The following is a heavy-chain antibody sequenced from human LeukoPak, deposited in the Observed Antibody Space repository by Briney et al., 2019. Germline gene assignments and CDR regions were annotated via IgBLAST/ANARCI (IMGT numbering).Heavy chain of an antibody. V-gene: IGHV3-23*01. J-gene: IGHJ4*02. CDR2: ISGSGGST. CDR3: AKPPRWQQLPRFDY. Sequence: PGGSLRLSCAASGFTFSSYAMSWVRQAPGKGLEWVSAISGSGGSTYYADSVKGRFTISGDNSKNTLYLQMNSLRAEDTAVYYCAKPPRWQQLPRFDYWGQGTLVTVSS. D-gene: IGHD6-13*01. CDR1: GFTFSSYA.